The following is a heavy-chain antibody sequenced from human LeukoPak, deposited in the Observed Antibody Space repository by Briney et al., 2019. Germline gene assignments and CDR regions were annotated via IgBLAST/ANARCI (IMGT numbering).Heavy chain of an antibody. D-gene: IGHD1-20*01. V-gene: IGHV3-7*01. Sequence: GGSLRLSCAASGFTFSSYWMSWVRQAPGKGLEWVANIKQDGSEKYYVDSVKGRFTISRDNAKNSLYLQMNSLRAEDTAVYYCARSTYYNWNDVYYFDYWGQGTLVTVSS. CDR1: GFTFSSYW. CDR3: ARSTYYNWNDVYYFDY. CDR2: IKQDGSEK. J-gene: IGHJ4*02.